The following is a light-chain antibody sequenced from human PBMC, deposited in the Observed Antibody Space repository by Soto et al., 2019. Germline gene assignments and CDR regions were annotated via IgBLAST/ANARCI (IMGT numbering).Light chain of an antibody. CDR1: SSDVGNYNL. CDR2: DVS. CDR3: CSYSSSTTLV. J-gene: IGLJ2*01. V-gene: IGLV2-14*02. Sequence: QSVLTQPASVSGSPGQSITISCTGTSSDVGNYNLVSWYQQHPGKAPKLMIYDVSNRPSGVSIRFSGSKSDNTASLTISGLQAEDEADYYCCSYSSSTTLVFGGGTKLAVL.